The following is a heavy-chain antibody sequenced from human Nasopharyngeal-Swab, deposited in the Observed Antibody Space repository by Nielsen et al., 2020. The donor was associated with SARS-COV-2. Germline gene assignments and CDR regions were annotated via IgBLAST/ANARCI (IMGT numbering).Heavy chain of an antibody. D-gene: IGHD4-17*01. CDR2: TYYRSKWYN. Sequence: QTLSLTCAISGDSVSRSSAAWNWIRQSPSRGLEWLGRTYYRSKWYNDYAVSVKSRITINPDTSKNQFSLHLNSVTPEDTAVYYCARARGAYGDYYYYYYTDVWGKGTTVTVSS. CDR1: GDSVSRSSAA. J-gene: IGHJ6*03. CDR3: ARARGAYGDYYYYYYTDV. V-gene: IGHV6-1*01.